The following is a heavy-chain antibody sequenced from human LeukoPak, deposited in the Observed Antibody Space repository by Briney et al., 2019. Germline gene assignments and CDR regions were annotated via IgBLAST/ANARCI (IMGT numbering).Heavy chain of an antibody. V-gene: IGHV1-69*13. CDR1: GGTFSSYA. D-gene: IGHD4-17*01. Sequence: SVKVSCKASGGTFSSYAISWVRQAPGQGLEWMGGIIPIFGTANYAQKFQGRVTITADESTSTAYMELSSLRSEDTAVYYCARGSTYGDYGVGAFDIWGQGTMVTVSS. CDR3: ARGSTYGDYGVGAFDI. J-gene: IGHJ3*02. CDR2: IIPIFGTA.